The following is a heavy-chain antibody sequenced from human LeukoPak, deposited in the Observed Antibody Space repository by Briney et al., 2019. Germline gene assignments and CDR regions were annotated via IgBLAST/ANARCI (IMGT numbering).Heavy chain of an antibody. CDR3: ARGRPLAAMVFNWFDP. J-gene: IGHJ5*02. CDR1: GYTFTSYD. Sequence: ASVKVSCKASGYTFTSYDIDWVRQATGQGLDWMGWMNPNSGNTGYAQKFQGRVTMTRNTSISTAYMELSSLRSEDTAVYYCARGRPLAAMVFNWFDPWGQGTLVTVSS. V-gene: IGHV1-8*01. CDR2: MNPNSGNT. D-gene: IGHD5-18*01.